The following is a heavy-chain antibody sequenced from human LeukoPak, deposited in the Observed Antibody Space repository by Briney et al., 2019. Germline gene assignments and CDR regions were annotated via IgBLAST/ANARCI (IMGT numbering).Heavy chain of an antibody. J-gene: IGHJ4*02. D-gene: IGHD1-26*01. CDR2: ISYDGSNK. CDR3: TVGATGGDY. Sequence: PGGSMRLSCAASGFTFSSYGMHWVRQAPGKGLEWVAVISYDGSNKYYADSVKGRFTISRDNSKNTLYLQMNSLRAEDTAVYYCTVGATGGDYWGQGTLVTVSS. V-gene: IGHV3-30*03. CDR1: GFTFSSYG.